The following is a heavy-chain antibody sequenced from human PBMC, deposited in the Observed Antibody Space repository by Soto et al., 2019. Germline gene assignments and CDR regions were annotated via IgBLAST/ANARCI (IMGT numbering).Heavy chain of an antibody. CDR1: GFTFSGSA. D-gene: IGHD6-25*01. J-gene: IGHJ4*02. Sequence: EVQLVESGGGLVQPGGSLKLSCAASGFTFSGSAMHWVRQASGKGLEWVGRIRSKANSYATAYAASVKGRFTISRDDSKNTAYLQMNGLKTEDTAVYYCIVMNRGVDYWGQGTLVTVSS. CDR3: IVMNRGVDY. CDR2: IRSKANSYAT. V-gene: IGHV3-73*01.